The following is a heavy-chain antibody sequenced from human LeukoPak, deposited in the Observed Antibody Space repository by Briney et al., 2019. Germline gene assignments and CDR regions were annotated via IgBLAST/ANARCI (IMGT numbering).Heavy chain of an antibody. D-gene: IGHD3-10*01. Sequence: SETLSLTCTVSGYSISSGYYWGWIRQPPGKGLEWIGSIYHSGSTYYNPSLKSRVTISVDTSKNQFSLKLSSVTAADTAVYYCARDRDLPYYGSGTTENWFDPWGQGTLVTVSS. J-gene: IGHJ5*02. CDR1: GYSISSGYY. CDR2: IYHSGST. CDR3: ARDRDLPYYGSGTTENWFDP. V-gene: IGHV4-38-2*02.